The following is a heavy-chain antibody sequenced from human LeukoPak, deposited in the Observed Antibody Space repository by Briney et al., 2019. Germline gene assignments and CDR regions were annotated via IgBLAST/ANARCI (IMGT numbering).Heavy chain of an antibody. Sequence: GESLKISCKGSGYTFTSYWIGWVRQMPGKGLEWMGLRNPADSDTRYSPSFQGQVTISVDKSISTAYLEWSSLKASDTAMYYCARHFPIAAAGYDAFDIWGQGTMVTVSS. D-gene: IGHD6-13*01. V-gene: IGHV5-51*01. J-gene: IGHJ3*02. CDR3: ARHFPIAAAGYDAFDI. CDR1: GYTFTSYW. CDR2: RNPADSDT.